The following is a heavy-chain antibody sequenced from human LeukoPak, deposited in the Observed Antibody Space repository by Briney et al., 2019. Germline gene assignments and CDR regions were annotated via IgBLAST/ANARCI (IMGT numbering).Heavy chain of an antibody. D-gene: IGHD3-22*01. V-gene: IGHV4-4*07. CDR1: GGSISSYY. Sequence: SETLSLTCTVSGGSISSYYWSWIRQPAGKGLEWIGRIYTSGSTNYNPSPKSRVTISVDKSKNQFSLKLSSVTAADTAVYYCARIGYYYDSSGYTGRYYYYYYMDVWGKGTTVTVSS. CDR2: IYTSGST. J-gene: IGHJ6*03. CDR3: ARIGYYYDSSGYTGRYYYYYYMDV.